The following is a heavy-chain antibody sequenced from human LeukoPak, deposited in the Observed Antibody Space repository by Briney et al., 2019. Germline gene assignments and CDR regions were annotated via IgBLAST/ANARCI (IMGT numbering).Heavy chain of an antibody. V-gene: IGHV4-61*02. CDR2: IYTSGST. CDR3: ARGPGSGSYLASYYYYYMDV. Sequence: SQTLSLTCTVSGGSISSGSYYWSWIRQPAGKGLEWIGRIYTSGSTNYNPSLKSRVTISVDTSKNQFSLKLSSVTAADTAVYYCARGPGSGSYLASYYYYYMDVWGKGTTVTISS. CDR1: GGSISSGSYY. J-gene: IGHJ6*03. D-gene: IGHD3-10*01.